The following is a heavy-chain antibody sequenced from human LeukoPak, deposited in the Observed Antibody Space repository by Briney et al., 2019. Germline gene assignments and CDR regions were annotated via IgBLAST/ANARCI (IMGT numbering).Heavy chain of an antibody. CDR1: GDSVSSNSVT. Sequence: SQTLSLTCAVSGDSVSSNSVTWNWIRQSPSRGLEWLGRTYYRSTWYNDYAVSVRGRIAVNPDTSKNQFSLHLNSVTPEDTAVYYCARRLTQYDCFDPWGQGILVTVSS. J-gene: IGHJ5*02. CDR3: ARRLTQYDCFDP. CDR2: TYYRSTWYN. D-gene: IGHD2-2*01. V-gene: IGHV6-1*01.